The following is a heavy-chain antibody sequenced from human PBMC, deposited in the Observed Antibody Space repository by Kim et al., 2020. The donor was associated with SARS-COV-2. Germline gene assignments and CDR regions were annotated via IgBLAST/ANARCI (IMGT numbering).Heavy chain of an antibody. CDR2: INHSGST. CDR1: GGSFSGYY. D-gene: IGHD3-10*01. V-gene: IGHV4-34*01. CDR3: ARERWESYGSGRQIYYYY. J-gene: IGHJ6*01. Sequence: SETLSLTCAVYGGSFSGYYWSWIRQPPGKGLEWIGEINHSGSTNYNPSLKSRVTISVDTSKNQFSLKLSSVTAADTAVYYCARERWESYGSGRQIYYYY.